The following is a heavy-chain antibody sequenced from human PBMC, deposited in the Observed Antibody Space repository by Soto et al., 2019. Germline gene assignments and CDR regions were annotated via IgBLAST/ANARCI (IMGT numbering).Heavy chain of an antibody. CDR2: INHSGST. Sequence: SETLSLTCAVYGGSFSGYYWSWIRQPPGQGLEWNGEINHSGSTNYNPSLKSRVTISIDTSKNQFSLKLSSVTAADMAVYYSARGQNWNYHVFDYWGQGTLVTVSS. CDR1: GGSFSGYY. J-gene: IGHJ4*02. V-gene: IGHV4-34*01. D-gene: IGHD1-7*01. CDR3: ARGQNWNYHVFDY.